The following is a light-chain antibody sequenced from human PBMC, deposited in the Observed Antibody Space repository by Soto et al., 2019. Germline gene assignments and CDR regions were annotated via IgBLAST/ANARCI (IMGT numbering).Light chain of an antibody. CDR3: QQYGSSPLT. CDR1: QTITNY. J-gene: IGKJ4*01. Sequence: EVVMTQSPSTLSVSPGERATLSCRASQTITNYLTWYQQKPGQAPRLLIYEASNRTTGIPSRFSGSGSGTDFTLTISRLEPDDFAVYYCQQYGSSPLTFGGGTKVDIK. CDR2: EAS. V-gene: IGKV3-20*01.